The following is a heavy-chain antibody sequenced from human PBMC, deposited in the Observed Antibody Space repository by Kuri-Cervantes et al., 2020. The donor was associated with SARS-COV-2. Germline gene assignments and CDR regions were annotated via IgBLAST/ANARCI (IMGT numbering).Heavy chain of an antibody. V-gene: IGHV3-74*01. J-gene: IGHJ4*02. CDR1: GFTFTNYW. CDR2: INLDGSIT. Sequence: GESLKISCAASGFTFTNYWMHWVRQAPNKGLVWVSGINLDGSITNYADSVKGRLTISRDNAKNTVFLQMNSLRVEDTALYYCARDLRERPDYWGQGTLVTVSS. D-gene: IGHD3-16*01. CDR3: ARDLRERPDY.